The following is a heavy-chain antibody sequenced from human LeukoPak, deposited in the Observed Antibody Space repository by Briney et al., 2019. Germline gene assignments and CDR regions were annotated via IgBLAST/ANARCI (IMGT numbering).Heavy chain of an antibody. J-gene: IGHJ4*02. V-gene: IGHV4-4*02. Sequence: PSGTLSLTCGVSGGSITSTNYWTWVRQPPGKGVERSGEFNLQGSTNYNPSLMGRVAISVDMSENHISLQLTSVTAADTAVYYCAREGGPYRPLDYSGQGTLVTVSS. CDR3: AREGGPYRPLDY. CDR1: GGSITSTNY. CDR2: FNLQGST.